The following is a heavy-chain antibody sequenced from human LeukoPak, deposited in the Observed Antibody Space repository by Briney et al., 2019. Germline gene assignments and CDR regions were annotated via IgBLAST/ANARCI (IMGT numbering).Heavy chain of an antibody. J-gene: IGHJ4*02. CDR1: GFTFSSYA. CDR2: FSGSGGST. V-gene: IGHV3-23*01. D-gene: IGHD3/OR15-3a*01. Sequence: GGSLRLSCAASGFTFSSYAMSWVRQAPGKGLECISGFSGSGGSTYYADSVKGRFTISRDNSKNTLYLQMNSLRAEDTAVYYCARDWAYYFDYWGQGTLVTVSS. CDR3: ARDWAYYFDY.